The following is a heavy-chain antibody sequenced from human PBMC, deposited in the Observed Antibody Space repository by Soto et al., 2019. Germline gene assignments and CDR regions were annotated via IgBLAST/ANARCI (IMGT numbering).Heavy chain of an antibody. CDR1: GDSFSGYY. CDR2: IDHSGSA. D-gene: IGHD3-22*01. J-gene: IGHJ4*02. CDR3: ARRIAMIVVVFDS. Sequence: QEQVQQWGAGLLNPSETLSLTCAVHGDSFSGYYWSWIRQSPGKGLEWIGEIDHSGSANYNPSLTSRVSMSVDTSSQQVSLKLSSVTAADTAVYYCARRIAMIVVVFDSWGQGTLVTVSS. V-gene: IGHV4-34*01.